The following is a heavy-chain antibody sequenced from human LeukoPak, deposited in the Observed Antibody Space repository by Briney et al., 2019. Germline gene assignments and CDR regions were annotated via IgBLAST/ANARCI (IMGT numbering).Heavy chain of an antibody. CDR1: GFVVSNNY. Sequence: GGSLRLSRAASGFVVSNNYMNWVRQAPGKGLEGVSVISSNGNTYYLDSVTGRFTISRDNSKNSLYLQMNSLRAEDTAVYYCSRGITGNTSPFDSWGQGTLVTVSS. J-gene: IGHJ4*02. V-gene: IGHV3-53*01. CDR3: SRGITGNTSPFDS. CDR2: ISSNGNT. D-gene: IGHD1-7*01.